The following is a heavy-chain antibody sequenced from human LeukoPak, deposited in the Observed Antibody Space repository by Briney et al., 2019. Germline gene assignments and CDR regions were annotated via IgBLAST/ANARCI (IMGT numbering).Heavy chain of an antibody. CDR3: ATGPKKLGYFFDY. Sequence: GGSLRLSCVASGFTFRNYGMHCVRQAPGKGLEWVAIIWYDGSDKYYTDSVKGRFTISRDNSKNTLYLEMNSLRAEDTAVYYCATGPKKLGYFFDYWGQGTLVIVSS. J-gene: IGHJ4*02. D-gene: IGHD7-27*01. V-gene: IGHV3-33*01. CDR2: IWYDGSDK. CDR1: GFTFRNYG.